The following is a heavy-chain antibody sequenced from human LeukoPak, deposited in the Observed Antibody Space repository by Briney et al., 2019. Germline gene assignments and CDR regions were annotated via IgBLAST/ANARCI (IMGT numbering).Heavy chain of an antibody. J-gene: IGHJ4*02. D-gene: IGHD3-22*01. V-gene: IGHV3-48*04. CDR2: ISSGSSTV. Sequence: GGSLRLSCAASGFTFSSYSMNWVRQAPGKGLEWVSYISSGSSTVYYADSVKGRFTISRDNAKNSLYLQMNSLRAEDTAVYYCARSGGRITMIAGNFDYWGQGTLVTVSS. CDR1: GFTFSSYS. CDR3: ARSGGRITMIAGNFDY.